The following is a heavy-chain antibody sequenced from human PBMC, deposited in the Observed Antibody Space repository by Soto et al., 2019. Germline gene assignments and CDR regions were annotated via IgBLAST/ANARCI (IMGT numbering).Heavy chain of an antibody. CDR2: IKQDGSQK. CDR1: GFTFSNYW. Sequence: PGGSLRLSCAASGFTFSNYWMSWVRQAPGKGLEWVANIKQDGSQKWYMDSVKGRFTISRDNAKRSLFLQMNGLRLEDTAMYYCARGDYHDDTGPFSDAFDVWGQGTMVTVSS. J-gene: IGHJ3*01. CDR3: ARGDYHDDTGPFSDAFDV. D-gene: IGHD3-22*01. V-gene: IGHV3-7*04.